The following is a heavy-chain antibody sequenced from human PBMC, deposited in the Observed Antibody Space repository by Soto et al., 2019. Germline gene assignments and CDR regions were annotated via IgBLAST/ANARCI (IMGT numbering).Heavy chain of an antibody. CDR2: IYYSGST. CDR1: GGSINSGDYY. J-gene: IGHJ3*02. V-gene: IGHV4-30-4*01. D-gene: IGHD3-22*01. CDR3: ATVPTYYYDRSGYANAFDM. Sequence: SETLSLTCTVSGGSINSGDYYWSWIRQPPGKGLEWIGYIYYSGSTYHNPSLKSRINISVDTSKNQFSLKLSSVTAADTAVYYCATVPTYYYDRSGYANAFDMWGQGTMVTVPS.